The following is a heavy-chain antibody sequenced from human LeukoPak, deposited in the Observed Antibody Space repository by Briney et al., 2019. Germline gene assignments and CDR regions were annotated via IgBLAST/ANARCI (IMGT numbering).Heavy chain of an antibody. CDR2: INHSGST. CDR1: GGSISSSSYY. CDR3: ARGPVHMDV. J-gene: IGHJ6*03. V-gene: IGHV4-39*07. Sequence: PSETLSLTCTVSGGSISSSSYYWGWIRQPPGKGLEWIGEINHSGSTNYNPSLKSRVTISVDTSKNQFSLKLSSVTAADTAVYYCARGPVHMDVWGKGTTVTVSS.